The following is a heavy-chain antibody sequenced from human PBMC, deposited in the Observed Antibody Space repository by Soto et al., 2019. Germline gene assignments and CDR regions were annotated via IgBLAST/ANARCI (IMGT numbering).Heavy chain of an antibody. D-gene: IGHD3-3*01. J-gene: IGHJ4*02. CDR1: GYTFTSYG. Sequence: QVQLVQSGAEVKKPGASVKVSCKASGYTFTSYGISWVRQAPGQGLEWMGWISAYNGNTNYAQKLQGRVTMTTDTSTSTAYMELRSLRSDDTAVYYCARVITIFEVVSPGPFDYWGQGTLVTVSS. CDR3: ARVITIFEVVSPGPFDY. CDR2: ISAYNGNT. V-gene: IGHV1-18*01.